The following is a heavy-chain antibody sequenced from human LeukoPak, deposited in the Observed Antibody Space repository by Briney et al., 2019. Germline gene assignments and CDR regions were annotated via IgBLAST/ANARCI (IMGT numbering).Heavy chain of an antibody. CDR2: IWYDGSNQ. D-gene: IGHD2-2*01. CDR3: ARGDAYALNY. Sequence: GGSLRLSCVASGFTFSSYAMHWVRQAPGKGLEWVAVIWYDGSNQYYSDSVKGRFTISRDNSKNTLYLQMNSLRGEDTAVYYCARGDAYALNYWGQGTLVTVSS. CDR1: GFTFSSYA. V-gene: IGHV3-33*01. J-gene: IGHJ4*02.